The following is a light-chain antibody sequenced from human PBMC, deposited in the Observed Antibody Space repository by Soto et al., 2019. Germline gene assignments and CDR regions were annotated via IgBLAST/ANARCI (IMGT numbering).Light chain of an antibody. J-gene: IGKJ1*01. CDR1: QSVSSN. CDR2: GAS. V-gene: IGKV3-15*01. Sequence: EIVTTQSPATLSVSPGERATLSCRASQSVSSNLAWYQQKPGQAPRLLMYGASSRATGVPARFSGSGSGTEFTLSISSLQSEDFAFYYCQQYDKWPWTFGQGTKVEIK. CDR3: QQYDKWPWT.